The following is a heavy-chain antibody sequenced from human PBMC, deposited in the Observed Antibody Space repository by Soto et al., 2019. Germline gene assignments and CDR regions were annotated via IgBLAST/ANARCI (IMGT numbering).Heavy chain of an antibody. V-gene: IGHV3-30-3*01. CDR2: ISYDGSNK. D-gene: IGHD3-9*01. J-gene: IGHJ4*02. Sequence: QVQLVESGGGVVQPGRSLRLSCAASGFTFSSYAMHWVRQAPGKGLEWVAVISYDGSNKYYADSVKGRFTISRDNSKNTLYLQMNSLRAEDTAVYYCARPYYDILTGSPLDYWGQGTLVTVSS. CDR1: GFTFSSYA. CDR3: ARPYYDILTGSPLDY.